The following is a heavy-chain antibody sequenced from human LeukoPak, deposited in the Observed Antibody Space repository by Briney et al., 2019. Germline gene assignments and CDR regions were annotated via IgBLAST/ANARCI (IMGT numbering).Heavy chain of an antibody. J-gene: IGHJ5*02. Sequence: ASVKVSCKASGYTFTSNYMHWVRQAPGQGLEWMGGIIPIFGTANYAQKFQGRVTITTDESTSTAYMELSSLRSEDTAVYYCARDLGYYGSGSPTWGWFDPWGQGTLVTVSS. CDR2: IIPIFGTA. CDR3: ARDLGYYGSGSPTWGWFDP. D-gene: IGHD3-10*01. CDR1: GYTFTSNY. V-gene: IGHV1-69*05.